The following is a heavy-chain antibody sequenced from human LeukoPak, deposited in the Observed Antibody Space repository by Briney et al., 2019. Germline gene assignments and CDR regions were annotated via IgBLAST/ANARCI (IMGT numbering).Heavy chain of an antibody. CDR2: IIPIFGTA. Sequence: GSSVKVSCKASGGTFSSYAISWVRQALGQGLEWMGGIIPIFGTANYAQKFQGRVTITADESTSTAYMELSSLRSEDTAVYYCARGDYDYVWGSYRSYFDHWGQGTLVTVSS. D-gene: IGHD3-16*02. J-gene: IGHJ4*02. CDR3: ARGDYDYVWGSYRSYFDH. V-gene: IGHV1-69*01. CDR1: GGTFSSYA.